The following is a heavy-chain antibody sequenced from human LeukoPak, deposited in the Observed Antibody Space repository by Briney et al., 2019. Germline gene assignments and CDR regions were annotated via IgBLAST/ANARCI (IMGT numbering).Heavy chain of an antibody. J-gene: IGHJ4*02. V-gene: IGHV3-74*01. CDR3: ARICSTTDCLISA. Sequence: GGSLRLSCAASGLTFRTYWMHWVRQAPGKGLVWVARISTDGSYTSYADCVKGRFTISRDNAKNTVYLQMSSLRAEDTAIYYCARICSTTDCLISAWGQGTLVTVSS. D-gene: IGHD2-2*01. CDR2: ISTDGSYT. CDR1: GLTFRTYW.